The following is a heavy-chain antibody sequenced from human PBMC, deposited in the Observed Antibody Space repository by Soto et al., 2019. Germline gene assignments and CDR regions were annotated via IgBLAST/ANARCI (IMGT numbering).Heavy chain of an antibody. CDR2: ISGSGGST. Sequence: EVQLSESGGCLVQPGGSLRLSCAASGFTFSSYAMSWVRQAPGKGLEWASAISGSGGSTYYADSVKGWFTISRDNSKNTLYLQLNVLSAEYTAVYYCAHPTNVVAATIAQCPWGQGSLVTVSA. CDR3: AHPTNVVAATIAQCP. J-gene: IGHJ5*01. D-gene: IGHD2-15*01. V-gene: IGHV3-23*01. CDR1: GFTFSSYA.